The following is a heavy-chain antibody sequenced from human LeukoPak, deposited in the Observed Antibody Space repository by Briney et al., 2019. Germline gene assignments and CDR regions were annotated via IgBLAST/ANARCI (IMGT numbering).Heavy chain of an antibody. V-gene: IGHV3-21*06. D-gene: IGHD3-16*01. Sequence: PGGSLRLSCAASGFSFSDYAMVWVRQVPGKGLEWVSSMTTSSTYIYYADSIKGRFTISRDDARSLLYLQMDSLRADDTAVYYCVRDLPFGFCNTTTCRYPFDSWGQGTLVTVSS. CDR1: GFSFSDYA. CDR2: MTTSSTYI. CDR3: VRDLPFGFCNTTTCRYPFDS. J-gene: IGHJ4*02.